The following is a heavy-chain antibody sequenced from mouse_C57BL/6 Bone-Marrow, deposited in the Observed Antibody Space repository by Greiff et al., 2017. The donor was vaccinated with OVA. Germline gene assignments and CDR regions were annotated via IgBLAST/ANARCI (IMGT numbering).Heavy chain of an antibody. CDR3: TTGWLGYYFDY. CDR1: GFNIKDYY. J-gene: IGHJ2*01. D-gene: IGHD1-1*02. V-gene: IGHV14-1*01. Sequence: VQLQQSGAELVRPGASVKLSCTASGFNIKDYYMHWVKQRPEQGLEWIGRIDPEDGDTEYAPKFPGKATMTADTSSNTAYLQLSSLTSEDTAVYYCTTGWLGYYFDYWGQGTTLTVSS. CDR2: IDPEDGDT.